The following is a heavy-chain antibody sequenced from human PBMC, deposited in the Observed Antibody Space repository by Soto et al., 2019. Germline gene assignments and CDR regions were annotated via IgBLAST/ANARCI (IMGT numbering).Heavy chain of an antibody. CDR2: ISGSGGNT. CDR3: AKRGVYKPDY. CDR1: GFTFASYT. Sequence: PGGSLRLSCPASGFTFASYTMNWVRQAPGKGLECVSSISGSGGNTYYADSVKGRFTISRDNSKNTLYLQMTSLRVDNTAVYYCAKRGVYKPDYWGQGTLVTVSS. D-gene: IGHD1-1*01. J-gene: IGHJ4*02. V-gene: IGHV3-23*01.